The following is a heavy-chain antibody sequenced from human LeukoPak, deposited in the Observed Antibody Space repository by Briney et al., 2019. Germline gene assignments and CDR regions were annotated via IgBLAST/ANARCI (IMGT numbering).Heavy chain of an antibody. CDR1: GGSISSYY. J-gene: IGHJ4*02. CDR2: IYYCGRT. V-gene: IGHV4-59*01. Sequence: SETLSPTCTVSGGSISSYYWSWLRQPPGKGLEWIGYIYYCGRTNYNPSLKSRVTISVDTSKIQFSLKLSSVTAADTAVYYCARRDLNGGNFDYWGQGTLVTVSS. D-gene: IGHD3-16*01. CDR3: ARRDLNGGNFDY.